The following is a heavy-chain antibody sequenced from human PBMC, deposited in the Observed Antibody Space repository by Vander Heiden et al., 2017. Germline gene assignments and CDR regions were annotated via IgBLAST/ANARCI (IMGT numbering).Heavy chain of an antibody. CDR3: ARAGYGGNSGNAFDI. Sequence: EVQLVQPGAEVKKPGESLKISCKGSGYRFTSYWIGWVRQMPGKGLEWMGIIYPGDSDTRYSPSYQGQVTISADKSISTAYLQWSSLKASDTAMYYCARAGYGGNSGNAFDIWGQGTMVTVSS. V-gene: IGHV5-51*01. D-gene: IGHD4-17*01. CDR1: GYRFTSYW. CDR2: IYPGDSDT. J-gene: IGHJ3*02.